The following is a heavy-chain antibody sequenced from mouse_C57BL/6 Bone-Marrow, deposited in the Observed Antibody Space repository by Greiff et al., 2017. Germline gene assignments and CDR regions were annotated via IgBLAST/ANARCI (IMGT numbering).Heavy chain of an antibody. CDR2: IYPGTGDT. Sequence: QVQLQQSGPELVTPGASVKISCKASGYAFSSSCMNWVKQRPGKGLEWIGWIYPGTGDTNYNGKFKSKDTLTSDKSSSTAYMKLSSLTSEDSAVYFCARSIGYYYEHDRGQGTTLPVSS. D-gene: IGHD1-1*01. CDR3: ARSIGYYYEHD. J-gene: IGHJ2*01. CDR1: GYAFSSSC. V-gene: IGHV1-82*01.